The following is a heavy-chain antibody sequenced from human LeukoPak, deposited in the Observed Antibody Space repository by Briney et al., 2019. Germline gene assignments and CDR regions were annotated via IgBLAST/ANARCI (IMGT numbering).Heavy chain of an antibody. Sequence: SETLSLTCTVSGGSISSYYWSWIRQPPGKGLEWIGYIYYSGSTNYNPSLKSRVTISLDTSKNQFSLKLSSVTAADTAVYYCARGTYSHGYYYYFDYWGQGTLSPSPQ. CDR2: IYYSGST. CDR3: ARGTYSHGYYYYFDY. D-gene: IGHD5-18*01. J-gene: IGHJ4*02. CDR1: GGSISSYY. V-gene: IGHV4-59*01.